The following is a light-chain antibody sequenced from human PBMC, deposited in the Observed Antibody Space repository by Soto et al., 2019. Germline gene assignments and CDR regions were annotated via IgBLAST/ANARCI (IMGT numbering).Light chain of an antibody. CDR2: DNS. Sequence: QSVLTQPPSVSGAPGQRVTISCTGSSSNIGSLYDVHWYQQLPGTAPKLLIYDNSNRPSGVPDRFSGSKSGTSASLAITGLQAEDEADYYCSSYTSSSTLYVVFGGGTKLTVL. CDR3: SSYTSSSTLYVV. J-gene: IGLJ2*01. CDR1: SSNIGSLYD. V-gene: IGLV1-40*01.